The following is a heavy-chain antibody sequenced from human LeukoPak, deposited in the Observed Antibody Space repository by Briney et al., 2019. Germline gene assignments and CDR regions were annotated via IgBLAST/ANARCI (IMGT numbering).Heavy chain of an antibody. CDR1: GFTFSDYY. D-gene: IGHD4-17*01. J-gene: IGHJ4*02. CDR3: AMYRTYGDRDY. V-gene: IGHV3-11*06. Sequence: GGSLRLSCAASGFTFSDYYMSWIRQAPGKGLEWVSYISSSGTYTNYADSVKGRFTISRDNAKNSLYLQMNSLRAEDTAVYYCAMYRTYGDRDYWGQGALVTVSS. CDR2: ISSSGTYT.